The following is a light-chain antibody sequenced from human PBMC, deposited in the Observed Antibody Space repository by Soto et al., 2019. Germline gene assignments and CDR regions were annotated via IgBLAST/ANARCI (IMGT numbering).Light chain of an antibody. V-gene: IGKV1-5*01. J-gene: IGKJ2*01. CDR1: QTIGDY. Sequence: DIQMTQSPSTLSASVGDRVTITCRASQTIGDYLAWLQQKPGKAPDLLIYDASSLQDGVPSRFGGNGSGTDFTLTISSLQTDDFAIYYCHQYDAYPYTFGQGTQLEFK. CDR2: DAS. CDR3: HQYDAYPYT.